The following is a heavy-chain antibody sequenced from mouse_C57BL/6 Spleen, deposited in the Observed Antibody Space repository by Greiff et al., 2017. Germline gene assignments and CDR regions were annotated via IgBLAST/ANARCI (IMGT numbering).Heavy chain of an antibody. CDR1: GYTFTSYW. D-gene: IGHD1-1*01. J-gene: IGHJ3*01. CDR3: AREGLYYYGSSYEAWFAY. CDR2: INPSNGGT. V-gene: IGHV1-53*01. Sequence: VKLQQPGTELVKPGASVKLSCKASGYTFTSYWMHWVKQRPGQGLEWIGNINPSNGGTNYNEKFKSKATLTVDKSSSTAYMQLSSLTSEDSAVYYCAREGLYYYGSSYEAWFAYWGQGTLVTVSA.